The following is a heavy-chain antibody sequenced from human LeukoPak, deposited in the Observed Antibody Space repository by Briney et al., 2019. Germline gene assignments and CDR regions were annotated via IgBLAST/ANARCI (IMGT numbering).Heavy chain of an antibody. J-gene: IGHJ3*02. CDR3: AGMSAFDI. V-gene: IGHV5-51*01. Sequence: GESLKISCKGSGFSFTSYWIAWVRQMPGKGLEWMGIIFPSDSDTRYSPSFQGQVTISADKSISTAYLQWSSLKASDTAMYFCAGMSAFDIWGQGTMVTVSS. CDR1: GFSFTSYW. CDR2: IFPSDSDT.